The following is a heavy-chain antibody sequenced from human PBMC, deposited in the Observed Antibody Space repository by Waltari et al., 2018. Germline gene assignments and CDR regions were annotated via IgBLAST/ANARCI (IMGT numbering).Heavy chain of an antibody. V-gene: IGHV3-23*01. CDR1: GFPLSSYA. J-gene: IGHJ5*02. CDR3: AKSSGWYGP. D-gene: IGHD6-19*01. Sequence: EVQVLESGGGLVQPGGSLRLSCAASGFPLSSYAMSWVRQAPGKGLEWVSGISGSDGSTYYADSVKGRFTISRDNSKNTLYLQMNSLRAEDTAVYYCAKSSGWYGPWGQGTLVTVSS. CDR2: ISGSDGST.